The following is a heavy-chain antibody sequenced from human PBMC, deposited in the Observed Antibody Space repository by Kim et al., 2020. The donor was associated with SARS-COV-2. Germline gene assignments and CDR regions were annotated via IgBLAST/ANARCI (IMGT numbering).Heavy chain of an antibody. J-gene: IGHJ4*02. V-gene: IGHV3-33*01. CDR1: GFTFSSYG. D-gene: IGHD3-10*01. CDR3: ARDTTVLLWFGTVDY. CDR2: IWYDGSNK. Sequence: GGSLRLSCAASGFTFSSYGMHWVRQAPGKGLEWVAVIWYDGSNKYDADSVKGRFTISRDNSKNTLYLQMNSLRAEDTAVYYCARDTTVLLWFGTVDYWGQGTLVTVSS.